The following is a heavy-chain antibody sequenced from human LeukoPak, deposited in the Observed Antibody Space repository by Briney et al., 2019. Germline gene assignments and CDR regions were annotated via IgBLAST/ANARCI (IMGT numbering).Heavy chain of an antibody. CDR2: FYPEDGET. D-gene: IGHD2-15*01. V-gene: IGHV1-24*01. Sequence: VASVKVSCKVSGYTLTELSMHWVRQAPGKGLEWMGGFYPEDGETIYAQKFQGRVTMTEDTSTDTAYMELSSLRSEDTAVYYCSTGGCSGGSCYDHDAFDIWGQGTMVTVSS. J-gene: IGHJ3*02. CDR1: GYTLTELS. CDR3: STGGCSGGSCYDHDAFDI.